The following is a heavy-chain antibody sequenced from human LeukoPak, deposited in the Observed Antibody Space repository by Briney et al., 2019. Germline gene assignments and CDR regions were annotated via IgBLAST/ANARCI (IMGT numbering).Heavy chain of an antibody. CDR2: IRYDGSNK. V-gene: IGHV3-30*02. Sequence: GGSLRLSCAASGFSFSSYGMHWVRQAPGKGLEWVAFIRYDGSNKYYGDYVKGRFTISRDNSKNTLSLEMNSLRVEDTAVYYCAKDVLPSASYYWYIDVWCKGTTVTVSS. CDR1: GFSFSSYG. D-gene: IGHD3-10*01. CDR3: AKDVLPSASYYWYIDV. J-gene: IGHJ6*03.